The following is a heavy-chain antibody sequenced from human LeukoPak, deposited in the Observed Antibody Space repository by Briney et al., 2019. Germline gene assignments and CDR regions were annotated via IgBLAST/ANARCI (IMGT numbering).Heavy chain of an antibody. V-gene: IGHV1-2*02. Sequence: GASVKVSCKASGYTFTGYYMHWVRQAPGQGLEWMGWINPNSGGTNYAQKFQGRVTMTRDTSTSTAYMELRSLRSDGTAVYYCARAILSASYDSSGYYQWGQGTLVTVSS. J-gene: IGHJ4*02. CDR1: GYTFTGYY. CDR3: ARAILSASYDSSGYYQ. CDR2: INPNSGGT. D-gene: IGHD3-22*01.